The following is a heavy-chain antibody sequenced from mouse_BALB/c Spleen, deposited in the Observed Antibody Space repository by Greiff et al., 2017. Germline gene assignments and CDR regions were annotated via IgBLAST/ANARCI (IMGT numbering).Heavy chain of an antibody. CDR3: APDGYSYAMDY. V-gene: IGHV1-69*02. D-gene: IGHD2-3*01. Sequence: QVQLQQPGAELVRPGASVKLSCKASGYTFTSYWINWVKQRPGQGLEWIGNIYPSDSYTNYNQKFKDKATLTVDKSSSTAYMQLSSPTSEDSAVYYCAPDGYSYAMDYWGQGTSVTVSS. J-gene: IGHJ4*01. CDR1: GYTFTSYW. CDR2: IYPSDSYT.